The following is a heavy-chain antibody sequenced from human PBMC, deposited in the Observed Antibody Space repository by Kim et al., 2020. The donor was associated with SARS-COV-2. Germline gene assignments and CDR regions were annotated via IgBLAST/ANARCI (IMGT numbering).Heavy chain of an antibody. CDR3: AREGIAAAGTKSAYYFDY. J-gene: IGHJ4*02. CDR2: ISAYNGNT. V-gene: IGHV1-18*04. CDR1: GYTFTSYG. Sequence: ASVKVSCKASGYTFTSYGISWVRQAPGQGLEWMGWISAYNGNTNYAQKLQGRVTMTTDTSTSTAYMELRSLRSDDTAVYYCAREGIAAAGTKSAYYFDYWGQGTLVTVSS. D-gene: IGHD6-13*01.